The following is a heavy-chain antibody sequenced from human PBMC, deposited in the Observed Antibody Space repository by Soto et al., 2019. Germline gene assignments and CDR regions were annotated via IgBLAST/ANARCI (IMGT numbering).Heavy chain of an antibody. D-gene: IGHD1-26*01. CDR3: AKGLLAIVGTTLPRDAFNI. Sequence: ALRLSFAASGFSFTTYVMHWVRQAPGQGLEWVAVISHDGSYKYYGDAVKGRFTISRDTSKNAVYLEMNSLRPEDTAVYYCAKGLLAIVGTTLPRDAFNIWGQGTMVTVSS. J-gene: IGHJ3*02. CDR1: GFSFTTYV. CDR2: ISHDGSYK. V-gene: IGHV3-30*18.